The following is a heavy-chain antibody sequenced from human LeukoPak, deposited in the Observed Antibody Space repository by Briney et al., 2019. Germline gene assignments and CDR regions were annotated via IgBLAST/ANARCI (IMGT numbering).Heavy chain of an antibody. CDR3: ARAYGGNSIGHAFDI. V-gene: IGHV3-11*01. CDR1: GFAFSDYY. CDR2: ISSSGSTI. J-gene: IGHJ3*02. Sequence: GGSLRLSCAAPGFAFSDYYMSWIRQAPGKGLEWVSYISSSGSTIYYADSVKGRFTISRDNAKNSLYLQMNSLRAEDTAVYYCARAYGGNSIGHAFDIWGQGTMVTVSS. D-gene: IGHD4-23*01.